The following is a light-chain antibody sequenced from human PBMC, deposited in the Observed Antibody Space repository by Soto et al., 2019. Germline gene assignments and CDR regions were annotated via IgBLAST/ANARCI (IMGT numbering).Light chain of an antibody. CDR1: QSISSRY. V-gene: IGKV3-20*01. Sequence: EIVLTKSPGTLSLSPGERAILSCRACQSISSRYLAWYQQRPGQAPRLLIYAASSRATGIPDRFSGGGSATDFALTVSRLEPAAVAVYCCQQYCSSLRTFGQGNKLEFK. CDR3: QQYCSSLRT. J-gene: IGKJ2*01. CDR2: AAS.